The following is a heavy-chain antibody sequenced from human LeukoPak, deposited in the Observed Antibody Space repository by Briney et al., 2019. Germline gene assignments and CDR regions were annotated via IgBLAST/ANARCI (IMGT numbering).Heavy chain of an antibody. CDR3: ARDGGYCSSTSCYDRNWFDP. Sequence: SETLSLTCTVSGGSISSGGYYWSWIRQHPGKGLEWIGYIYYSGSTYYNPSLKSRVTISVDTSKNQFSLKLSSVTAADTAVYYCARDGGYCSSTSCYDRNWFDPWGQGTLVTVSS. J-gene: IGHJ5*02. D-gene: IGHD2-2*01. CDR1: GGSISSGGYY. CDR2: IYYSGST. V-gene: IGHV4-31*03.